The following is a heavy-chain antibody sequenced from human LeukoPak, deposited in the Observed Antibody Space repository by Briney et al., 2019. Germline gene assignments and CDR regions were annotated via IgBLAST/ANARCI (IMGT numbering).Heavy chain of an antibody. CDR1: GGSISSGSYY. Sequence: SETPSLTCTVSGGSISSGSYYWSWIRQPAGKGLEWIGRIYTSGSTNYNPSLKSRVTISVDTSKNQFSLKLSSVTAADTAVYHCAAQKATVTTFDYWGQGTLVTVSS. V-gene: IGHV4-61*02. J-gene: IGHJ4*02. CDR2: IYTSGST. CDR3: AAQKATVTTFDY. D-gene: IGHD4-17*01.